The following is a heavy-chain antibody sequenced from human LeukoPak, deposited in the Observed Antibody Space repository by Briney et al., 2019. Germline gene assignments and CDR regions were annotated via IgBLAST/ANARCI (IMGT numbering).Heavy chain of an antibody. CDR3: AKGSRSSRPYYFDY. D-gene: IGHD2-2*01. Sequence: PGGSLRLSCAASGFTFRSYAMSWVRHAPGKGLEWVSAISDSGGDTWYADSVKVRSTISRDNSKDTMYLQLNILRAEDTAVYYCAKGSRSSRPYYFDYWGQGALVTVSS. CDR2: ISDSGGDT. V-gene: IGHV3-23*01. CDR1: GFTFRSYA. J-gene: IGHJ4*02.